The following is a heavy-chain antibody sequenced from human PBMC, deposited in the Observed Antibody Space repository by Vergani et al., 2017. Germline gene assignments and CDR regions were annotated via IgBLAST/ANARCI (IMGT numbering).Heavy chain of an antibody. Sequence: QVQLVQSGAEVKKPGSSVKVSCKASGGTFSSYAISWVRQAPGQGLEWMGGIIPIFGTANYAQKFQGRVTITADKSTSTAYMELSSLRSEDTAVYYWARAVVVVSIGGDYFDYWGQGTLVTVSS. V-gene: IGHV1-69*06. D-gene: IGHD3-22*01. CDR2: IIPIFGTA. CDR1: GGTFSSYA. CDR3: ARAVVVVSIGGDYFDY. J-gene: IGHJ4*02.